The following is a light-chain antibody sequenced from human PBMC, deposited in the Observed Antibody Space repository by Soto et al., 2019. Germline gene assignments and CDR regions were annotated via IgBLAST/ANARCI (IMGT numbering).Light chain of an antibody. CDR2: LAS. CDR1: HTISTS. Sequence: DIQMTQSPSTLSAFVGDRVTITCRASHTISTSLAWYQQKPGKAPKLLIYLASTLQSGVPSRFSGAGSGAEFTLTINGLQSEDFATYFCLQHKSYPWTFGQGTKVDIK. J-gene: IGKJ1*01. V-gene: IGKV1-5*03. CDR3: LQHKSYPWT.